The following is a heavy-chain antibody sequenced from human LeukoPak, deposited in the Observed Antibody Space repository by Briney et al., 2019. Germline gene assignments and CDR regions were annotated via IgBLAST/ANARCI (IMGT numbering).Heavy chain of an antibody. D-gene: IGHD2-15*01. CDR3: ARGYCSGGSCSHDAFDI. CDR1: GYTFTSYD. Sequence: GASVKVSCKASGYTFTSYDINWVRQATGQGLEWMGWMNPNSGNTGYAQKFQGSGTITRNTFISTVYMELSSLRSEDTAVYYCARGYCSGGSCSHDAFDIWGQGTMVTVSS. J-gene: IGHJ3*02. CDR2: MNPNSGNT. V-gene: IGHV1-8*03.